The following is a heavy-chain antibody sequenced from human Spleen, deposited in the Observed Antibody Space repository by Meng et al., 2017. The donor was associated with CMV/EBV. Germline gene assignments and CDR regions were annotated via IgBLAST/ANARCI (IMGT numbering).Heavy chain of an antibody. J-gene: IGHJ4*02. CDR3: ARAGYSASFDY. Sequence: SCTASGYTFTGYYMHWVRQAPGQGLEWMGWINPNSGGTNYAQKFQGRVTMTRATSISTAYMELSRLRSDDTAVYYCARAGYSASFDYWGQGTLVTVSS. CDR2: INPNSGGT. V-gene: IGHV1-2*02. D-gene: IGHD2-21*01. CDR1: GYTFTGYY.